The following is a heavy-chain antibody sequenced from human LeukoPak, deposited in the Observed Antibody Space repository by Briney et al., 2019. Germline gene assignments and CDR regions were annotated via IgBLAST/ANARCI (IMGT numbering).Heavy chain of an antibody. CDR2: IYYSGST. D-gene: IGHD6-13*01. CDR1: GGSISSYY. V-gene: IGHV4-59*01. Sequence: SETLSLTCAVYGGSISSYYWSWIRQPPGKGLEWIGYIYYSGSTNYNPSLKSRVTISVDTSKNQFSLKLSSVTAADTAVYYCASSIAAAGGYNWFDPWGQGTLVTVSS. J-gene: IGHJ5*02. CDR3: ASSIAAAGGYNWFDP.